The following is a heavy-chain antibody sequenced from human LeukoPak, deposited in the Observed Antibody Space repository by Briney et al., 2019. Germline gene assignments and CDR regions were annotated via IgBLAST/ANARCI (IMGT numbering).Heavy chain of an antibody. J-gene: IGHJ4*02. CDR1: GYSFTSYW. CDR2: IYPGDSDT. CDR3: AKYCSGGRCYSGLGD. V-gene: IGHV5-51*01. D-gene: IGHD2-15*01. Sequence: AESLKISCKGSGYSFTSYWVGRVRQMPGKGLEWMGIIYPGDSDTRYSPSFQGQVTISADKSISTAYLQWSSLKASDTAMYYCAKYCSGGRCYSGLGDWGQGTLVSVSS.